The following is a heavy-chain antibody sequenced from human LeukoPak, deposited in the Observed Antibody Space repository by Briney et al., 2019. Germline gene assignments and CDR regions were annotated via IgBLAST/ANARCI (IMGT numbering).Heavy chain of an antibody. CDR2: ISDNGDST. V-gene: IGHV3-23*01. CDR3: AKGAGGFSYYNWFDP. D-gene: IGHD5-18*01. J-gene: IGHJ5*02. Sequence: GGTLRLSCAASVFTFSSSGMAWVRQAPGKGREWGSTISDNGDSTYYADSVKVRFTISRDNSKNTLYLRMNSLRAEDTAVYYCAKGAGGFSYYNWFDPWGQGTLVTVSS. CDR1: VFTFSSSG.